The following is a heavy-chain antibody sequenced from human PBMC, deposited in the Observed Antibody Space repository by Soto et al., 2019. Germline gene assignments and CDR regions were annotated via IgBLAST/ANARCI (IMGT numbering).Heavy chain of an antibody. Sequence: QLQLQESGPGLVKPSETLSLTCTVSGGSISSSSFHWGWIRQPPGKGLEWIGSISYRGSNYYSPSRKRRVTRAVDTSKNQSSLKLSSVTAADTAVYYCARRERAAGTDWWFDPWGQGTLVTVSS. D-gene: IGHD6-13*01. V-gene: IGHV4-39*01. CDR3: ARRERAAGTDWWFDP. CDR1: GGSISSSSFH. CDR2: ISYRGSN. J-gene: IGHJ5*02.